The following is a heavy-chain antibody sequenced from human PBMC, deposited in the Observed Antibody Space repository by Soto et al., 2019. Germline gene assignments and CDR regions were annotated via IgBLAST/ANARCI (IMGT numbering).Heavy chain of an antibody. CDR3: ARAKIVGVPAAPLNYYYYGMDV. D-gene: IGHD2-2*01. V-gene: IGHV6-1*01. J-gene: IGHJ6*02. CDR2: TYYRSKWYN. CDR1: GDSVSSNSAA. Sequence: QTLSLTCAISGDSVSSNSAAWNWIRQSPSRGLECLGRTYYRSKWYNDYAVSVKSRITINPDTSKNQFSLQLNSVTPEDTAVYYCARAKIVGVPAAPLNYYYYGMDVWGQGTTVNVSS.